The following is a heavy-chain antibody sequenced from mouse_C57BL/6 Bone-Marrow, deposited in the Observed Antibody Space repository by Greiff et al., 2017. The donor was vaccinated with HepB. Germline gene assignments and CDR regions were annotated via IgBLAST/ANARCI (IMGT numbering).Heavy chain of an antibody. J-gene: IGHJ4*01. CDR1: GFSLTSYG. CDR3: AKKSYWDYYAMDY. Sequence: VQLQQSGPGLVQPSQSLSITCTVSGFSLTSYGVHWVRQSPGKGLEWLGVIWRGGSTDYNAAFMSRLSITKDNSKNQVFFKMNSLQADDTAIYYCAKKSYWDYYAMDYWGQGTSVTVSS. V-gene: IGHV2-5*01. CDR2: IWRGGST. D-gene: IGHD2-12*01.